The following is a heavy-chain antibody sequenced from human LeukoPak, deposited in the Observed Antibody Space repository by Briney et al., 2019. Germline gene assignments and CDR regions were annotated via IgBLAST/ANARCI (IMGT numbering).Heavy chain of an antibody. V-gene: IGHV4-39*07. J-gene: IGHJ4*02. CDR2: IYYSGST. Sequence: SETLSLTCTVSGGSISSSSYYWGWLRQPPGKGLEWIGSIYYSGSTYSNPSLKSLATISVDTSKNQFSLKLSSVTAADTAVYYCARSNYYYDSSGKCFGFDYWGQGTLVTVSS. CDR1: GGSISSSSYY. D-gene: IGHD3-22*01. CDR3: ARSNYYYDSSGKCFGFDY.